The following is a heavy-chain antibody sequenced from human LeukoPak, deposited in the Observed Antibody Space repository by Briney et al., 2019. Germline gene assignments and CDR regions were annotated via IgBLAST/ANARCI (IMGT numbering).Heavy chain of an antibody. CDR2: INPSGGST. Sequence: GASVKVSCKASGYTFTSYYMHWVRQAPGQGLEWMGIINPSGGSTSYAQKFQGRVTITADESTSTAYMELSSLRSEDTAVYYCARGRITMVRILNYYYYYGMDVWGQGTTVTDSS. J-gene: IGHJ6*02. CDR3: ARGRITMVRILNYYYYYGMDV. D-gene: IGHD3-10*01. CDR1: GYTFTSYY. V-gene: IGHV1-46*01.